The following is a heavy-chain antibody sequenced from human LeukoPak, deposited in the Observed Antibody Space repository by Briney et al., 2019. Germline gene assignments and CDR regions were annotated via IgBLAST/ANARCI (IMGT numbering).Heavy chain of an antibody. Sequence: GGSLRLSCAVSGFTFCSYEMNWVRQAPGKGLEWVSYISSSGNTIYYADSVKGRFTISRDNAKNSLYLQMNSLRADDTAVYYCARELGTHFDYWGQGTVVTVSS. J-gene: IGHJ4*02. CDR2: ISSSGNTI. D-gene: IGHD7-27*01. V-gene: IGHV3-48*03. CDR3: ARELGTHFDY. CDR1: GFTFCSYE.